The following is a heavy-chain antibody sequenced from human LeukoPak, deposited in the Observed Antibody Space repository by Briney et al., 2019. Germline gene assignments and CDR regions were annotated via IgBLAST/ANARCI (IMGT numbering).Heavy chain of an antibody. CDR1: GYTFTNYY. J-gene: IGHJ6*03. Sequence: ASVKVSCKASGYTFTNYYMHWVRQAPGQGLEWMGIINPSGGSTSYAQKFQGRVTITADKSTSTAYMELSSLRSEDTAVYYCATLCCGSYYMDVWGKGTTVNVSS. V-gene: IGHV1-46*01. D-gene: IGHD2-15*01. CDR2: INPSGGST. CDR3: ATLCCGSYYMDV.